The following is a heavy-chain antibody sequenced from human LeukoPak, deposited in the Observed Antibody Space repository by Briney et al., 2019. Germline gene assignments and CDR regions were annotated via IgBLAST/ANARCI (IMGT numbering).Heavy chain of an antibody. CDR1: GCNFSPHA. J-gene: IGHJ4*02. Sequence: PGGSLRLSCAASGCNFSPHAMTWVRQPPGKGLEWVSVISGIGGSTYYSASVKGRFTISRDNSKNPLYLQMNSLRAEDTAVYYCAIGTAGTTGGNYWGEGTLVTVSS. D-gene: IGHD6-13*01. CDR3: AIGTAGTTGGNY. CDR2: ISGIGGST. V-gene: IGHV3-23*01.